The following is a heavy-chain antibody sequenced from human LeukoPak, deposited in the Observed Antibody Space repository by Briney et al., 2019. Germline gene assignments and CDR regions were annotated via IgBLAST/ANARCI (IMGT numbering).Heavy chain of an antibody. CDR2: ISGSGGST. J-gene: IGHJ5*02. V-gene: IGHV3-23*01. D-gene: IGHD3-10*01. CDR3: AKVMLRGVMAPFDP. Sequence: LAGGSLRLSCAASGFTFSSYAMSWVRQAPGKGLEWVSAISGSGGSTYYADSVKGRFTISRDNSKNTLYLQMNSLRAEDTAVYYCAKVMLRGVMAPFDPWGQGTLVTVSS. CDR1: GFTFSSYA.